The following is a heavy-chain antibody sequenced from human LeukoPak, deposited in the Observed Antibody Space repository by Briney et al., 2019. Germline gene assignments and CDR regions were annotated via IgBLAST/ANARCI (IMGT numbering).Heavy chain of an antibody. Sequence: ASVKVSCKASGYSFNGYYMHWVRQAPGQGLEWMGWINPNSGGTIYAQKFQGRVTVTRDTSISTAYMEVSRLRSDDTAVYYCARESRYGSGSSLDYWGQGTLVAVSS. CDR1: GYSFNGYY. CDR2: INPNSGGT. CDR3: ARESRYGSGSSLDY. D-gene: IGHD3-10*01. V-gene: IGHV1-2*02. J-gene: IGHJ4*02.